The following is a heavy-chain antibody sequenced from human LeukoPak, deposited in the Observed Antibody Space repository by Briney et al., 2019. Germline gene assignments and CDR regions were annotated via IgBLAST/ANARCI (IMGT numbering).Heavy chain of an antibody. CDR3: ARHQWHYYYYMGV. D-gene: IGHD6-19*01. CDR1: GGSISSSSYY. V-gene: IGHV4-39*01. J-gene: IGHJ6*03. Sequence: SETLSLTCTASGGSISSSSYYWGWIRQPPGKGLEWIGSIYYSGDTYYNPSLKSLRVTISVDTSKIQFSLRLSSVTAADTAVYYCARHQWHYYYYMGVWGKGSTVTVSS. CDR2: IYYSGDT.